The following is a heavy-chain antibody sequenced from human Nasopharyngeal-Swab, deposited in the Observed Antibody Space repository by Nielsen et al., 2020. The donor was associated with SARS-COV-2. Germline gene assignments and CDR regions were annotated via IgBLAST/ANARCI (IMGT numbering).Heavy chain of an antibody. CDR2: IKSKTAGETT. CDR1: GFTFKNAW. J-gene: IGHJ4*02. D-gene: IGHD4-17*01. CDR3: TTDLHDFGDLDY. Sequence: GGSLRLSCAASGFTFKNAWMSWVRQAPGKGLEWVGRIKSKTAGETTDYAAPVKGRFIISRDDSKDTVYPQMNSLKTEDTAIYYCTTDLHDFGDLDYWGQGTLLTVSS. V-gene: IGHV3-15*01.